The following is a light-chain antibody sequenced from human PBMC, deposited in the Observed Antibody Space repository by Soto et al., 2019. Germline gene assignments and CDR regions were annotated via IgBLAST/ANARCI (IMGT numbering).Light chain of an antibody. J-gene: IGKJ2*01. CDR2: DAS. CDR1: QSISDY. CDR3: QQYNTDPYT. Sequence: EIVLTQSPATLSLSPGERATLSCRASQSISDYLAWYQQKPGQAPRLVIYDASYRATGIPGRFSGSGSGTDFTLTISSLEPEDFASYYCQQYNTDPYTFGQGTRLE. V-gene: IGKV3-11*01.